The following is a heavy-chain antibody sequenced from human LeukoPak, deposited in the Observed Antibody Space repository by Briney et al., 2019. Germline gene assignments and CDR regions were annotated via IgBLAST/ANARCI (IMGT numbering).Heavy chain of an antibody. Sequence: SVKVSCKASGGTFSSYGISWVRQAPGQGLEWMGGIIPNFGKTNYAQKLQGRVTITTDESTSTAYMELSSLRSDDTAVYYCARPIDVVIVATTHFDYWGQGTLVTVSS. J-gene: IGHJ4*02. CDR1: GGTFSSYG. V-gene: IGHV1-69*05. CDR2: IIPNFGKT. D-gene: IGHD5-12*01. CDR3: ARPIDVVIVATTHFDY.